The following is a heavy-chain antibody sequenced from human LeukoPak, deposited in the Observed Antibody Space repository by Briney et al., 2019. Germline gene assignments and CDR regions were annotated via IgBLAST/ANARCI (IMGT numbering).Heavy chain of an antibody. CDR3: AREGLTARDAFDI. CDR1: GFTFSSYA. V-gene: IGHV3-30-3*01. Sequence: PGRSLRLSCAASGFTFSSYAIHWVRQAPGKGLEWVAIISYDGSVKFYTDSVKGRFTISRDHSKDTLFLQMNSLRAEDTAVYYCAREGLTARDAFDIWGQGTMVTVSS. D-gene: IGHD3-16*01. CDR2: ISYDGSVK. J-gene: IGHJ3*02.